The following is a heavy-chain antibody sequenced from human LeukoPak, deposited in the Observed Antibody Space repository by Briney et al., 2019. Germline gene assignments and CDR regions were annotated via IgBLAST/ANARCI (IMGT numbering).Heavy chain of an antibody. CDR2: IYYSGST. CDR3: ARGYGSGSYYYGWFDP. D-gene: IGHD3-10*01. V-gene: IGHV4-30-4*01. Sequence: PSQTLSLTCTVSGGSISSGDYYWSWIRQPPGKGLEWIGYIYYSGSTYYNPSLKSRVTISVDTSKNQFSLKLSSVTAADTAVYYCARGYGSGSYYYGWFDPWGQGTLVTVSS. J-gene: IGHJ5*02. CDR1: GGSISSGDYY.